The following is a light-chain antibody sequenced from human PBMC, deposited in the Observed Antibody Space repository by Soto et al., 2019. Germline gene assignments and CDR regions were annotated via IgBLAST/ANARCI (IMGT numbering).Light chain of an antibody. V-gene: IGLV2-14*01. J-gene: IGLJ1*01. CDR2: EVS. Sequence: QSALTQPASVSGSPGQSITISCTGSSGDVGHYNYVSWYQQHPGKAPKLMIYEVSNRPSGVSNRFSGSKSGNTASLIISGLQAEDEADYYCSSYTSSSTLLYVFGTGTKLTVL. CDR1: SGDVGHYNY. CDR3: SSYTSSSTLLYV.